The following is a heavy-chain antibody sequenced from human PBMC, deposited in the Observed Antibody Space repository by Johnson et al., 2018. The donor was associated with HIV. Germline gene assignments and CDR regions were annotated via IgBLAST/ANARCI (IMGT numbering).Heavy chain of an antibody. D-gene: IGHD1-26*01. CDR1: GFTFSDLY. CDR2: ISSSGNSI. J-gene: IGHJ3*02. CDR3: ARGAAVSGTLVDPFDI. V-gene: IGHV3-11*04. Sequence: QEQLVESGGGVVHPGRSLRLSCAASGFTFSDLYMNWIRQVPGKGLEWISHISSSGNSIYYADSVNGRFTISKDNSKDTLYMEMNNLRLEDTAVYYCARGAAVSGTLVDPFDIWGRGTMVTVSS.